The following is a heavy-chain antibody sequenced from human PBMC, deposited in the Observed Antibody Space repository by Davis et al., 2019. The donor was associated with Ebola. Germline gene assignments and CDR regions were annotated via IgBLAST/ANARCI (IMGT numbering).Heavy chain of an antibody. CDR2: VSAYNRNT. CDR1: GYSLTNYG. Sequence: AASVKVSCKASGYSLTNYGISWLRQAPGQGREGMGWVSAYNRNTNYAQKLQGRVTMTTDTSTSTAYMELRSLRSDDTAVYYCARAQFPTTSDHWGQGTLVTVSS. J-gene: IGHJ4*02. CDR3: ARAQFPTTSDH. D-gene: IGHD1-1*01. V-gene: IGHV1-18*01.